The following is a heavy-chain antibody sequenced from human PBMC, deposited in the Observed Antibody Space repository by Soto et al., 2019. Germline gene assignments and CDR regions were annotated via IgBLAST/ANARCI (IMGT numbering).Heavy chain of an antibody. CDR1: GFTFSSYW. CDR2: INSDGSST. CDR3: VRTSLVVPAATRKDY. V-gene: IGHV3-74*01. Sequence: GGSLRLSCAASGFTFSSYWMHWVRQAPGKGLVWVSRINSDGSSTSYADSVKGRFTISRDNAKNTLYLQMNSLRAEGTAVYYCVRTSLVVPAATRKDYSGQGTLVTVSS. J-gene: IGHJ4*02. D-gene: IGHD2-15*01.